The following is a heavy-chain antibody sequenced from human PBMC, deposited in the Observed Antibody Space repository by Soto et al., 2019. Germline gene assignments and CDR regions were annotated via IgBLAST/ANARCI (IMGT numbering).Heavy chain of an antibody. V-gene: IGHV1-3*04. D-gene: IGHD6-13*01. J-gene: IGHJ4*02. Sequence: QVQLVQSGAEEKKPGASVNVSCKTSGDTFTTYAIHWVRQAPGQRLEWLGWISIGNGYTKYSAKFQDRVTITWDTSATTAYIQLSRLLSEDTAFYYCARCRSLGYTFFDYWGQGTLVTVSA. CDR1: GDTFTTYA. CDR3: ARCRSLGYTFFDY. CDR2: ISIGNGYT.